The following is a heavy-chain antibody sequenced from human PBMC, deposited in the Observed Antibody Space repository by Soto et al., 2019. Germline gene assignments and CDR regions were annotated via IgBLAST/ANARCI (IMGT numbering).Heavy chain of an antibody. CDR3: VSQRTTVPTQAYFDY. D-gene: IGHD4-17*01. V-gene: IGHV4-39*01. Sequence: PSETLSLTCTVSGGSVTNSSYYWGWIRQSPGKGLEWIGSVYYRGRSYSKSSVKSRVTISVDTSKNRFSMSLNSVTASYTAVYFCVSQRTTVPTQAYFDYWGPGALVTVS. J-gene: IGHJ4*02. CDR2: VYYRGRS. CDR1: GGSVTNSSYY.